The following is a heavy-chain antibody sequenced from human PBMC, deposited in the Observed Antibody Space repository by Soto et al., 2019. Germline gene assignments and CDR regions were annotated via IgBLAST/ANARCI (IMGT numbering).Heavy chain of an antibody. J-gene: IGHJ4*02. CDR3: ARYCSGGSCYDY. V-gene: IGHV3-66*01. Sequence: EVQLVESGGGLVQPGGSLRLSCAASGFTVSSNYMSWVRQAPGKGLEWVSVIYSGGSTYYADSVKGRFTISRDNSKNTLYLQMSSLRAVDTAVYYCARYCSGGSCYDYWGQGTLVTASS. CDR1: GFTVSSNY. D-gene: IGHD2-15*01. CDR2: IYSGGST.